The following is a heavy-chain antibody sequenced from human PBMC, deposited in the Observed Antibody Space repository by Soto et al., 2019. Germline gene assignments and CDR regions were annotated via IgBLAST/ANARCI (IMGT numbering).Heavy chain of an antibody. Sequence: SETLSLTCTVSGGSNNSGGYYWSWIRQHPGKGLEWIGYIYYSGSTYYNPSLKSRVTISVDTSKNQFSLKLSSVTAADTAVYYCARFYMVRGVMGAFDIWGQGTMVTVSS. V-gene: IGHV4-31*03. CDR3: ARFYMVRGVMGAFDI. D-gene: IGHD3-10*01. CDR2: IYYSGST. J-gene: IGHJ3*02. CDR1: GGSNNSGGYY.